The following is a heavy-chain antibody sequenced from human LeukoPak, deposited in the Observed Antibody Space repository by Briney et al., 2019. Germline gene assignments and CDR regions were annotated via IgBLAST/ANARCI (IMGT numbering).Heavy chain of an antibody. CDR3: AREDYYDSSGSRLYNWFDP. V-gene: IGHV1-69*05. J-gene: IGHJ5*02. D-gene: IGHD3-22*01. CDR2: IIPIFGTA. Sequence: SVKVSCKASGGTCSSYAISWVRQAPGQGLEWMGRIIPIFGTANYAQKFQGRVTITTDESTSTAYMELSSLRSEDTAVYYCAREDYYDSSGSRLYNWFDPWGQGTLVTVSS. CDR1: GGTCSSYA.